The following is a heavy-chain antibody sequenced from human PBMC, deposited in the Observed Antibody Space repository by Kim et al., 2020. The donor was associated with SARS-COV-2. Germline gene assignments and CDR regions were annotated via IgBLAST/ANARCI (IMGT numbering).Heavy chain of an antibody. CDR2: INTDTGNP. D-gene: IGHD3-16*02. CDR1: GYTFTNNA. J-gene: IGHJ4*02. Sequence: ASVKVSCKASGYTFTNNAISWVRQAPGQGLEWMGWINTDTGNPTYAQAFTRRFVFSVDTSVTTAYLQISSLEAEDTALYYCARAMWGTYRYTDYWGQGTLVTVSS. CDR3: ARAMWGTYRYTDY. V-gene: IGHV7-4-1*02.